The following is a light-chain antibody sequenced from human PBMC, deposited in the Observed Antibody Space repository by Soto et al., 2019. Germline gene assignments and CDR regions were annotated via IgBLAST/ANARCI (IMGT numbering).Light chain of an antibody. CDR1: SSNIGINY. CDR3: GTWDSSLSAGV. J-gene: IGLJ2*01. CDR2: DNN. V-gene: IGLV1-51*01. Sequence: QAVVTQPPSVSAAPGQKVSISCSGSSSNIGINYVSWYQHLPGTAPKLLIYDNNQRPSAIPDRFSGSKSGTSATLGITGLQTGDEADYFCGTWDSSLSAGVFGGGTKLTVL.